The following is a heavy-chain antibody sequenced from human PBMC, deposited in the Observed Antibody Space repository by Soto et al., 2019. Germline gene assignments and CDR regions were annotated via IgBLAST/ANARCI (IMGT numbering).Heavy chain of an antibody. J-gene: IGHJ6*02. V-gene: IGHV1-69*13. CDR1: GGTFSSYA. D-gene: IGHD4-17*01. Sequence: EASVKVSCKASGGTFSSYAISWVRQAPGQGLEWMGGIIPIFGTANYAQKFQGRVTITADESTSTAYMELSSLRSEDTAVYYCARDHTPATVTTSGVMDVWGQGTTVTVS. CDR3: ARDHTPATVTTSGVMDV. CDR2: IIPIFGTA.